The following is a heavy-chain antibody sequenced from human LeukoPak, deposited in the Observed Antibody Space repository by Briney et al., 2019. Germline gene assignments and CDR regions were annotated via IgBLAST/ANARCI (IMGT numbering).Heavy chain of an antibody. CDR1: GGSISSYH. CDR3: ALSNTGDYFDY. CDR2: IYYSGST. Sequence: PSETLSLTCTVSGGSISSYHWSWIRQPPGKGLEWIGYIYYSGSTNYNPSLKSRVTISVDTSKNQFSLKLSSVTAADTAVYYCALSNTGDYFDYWGQGTLVTVSS. D-gene: IGHD1-14*01. J-gene: IGHJ4*02. V-gene: IGHV4-59*01.